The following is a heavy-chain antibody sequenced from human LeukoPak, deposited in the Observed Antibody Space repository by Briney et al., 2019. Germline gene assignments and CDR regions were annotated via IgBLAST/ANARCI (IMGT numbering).Heavy chain of an antibody. J-gene: IGHJ4*02. D-gene: IGHD2/OR15-2a*01. CDR2: IRYVGREA. CDR1: GFTLRTYG. V-gene: IGHV3-30*02. CDR3: LEDLRDENSIYTHLD. Sequence: GGALRLSCAPSGFTLRTYGIHWGREAPGPGLEAGTFIRYVGREAYYAESVQRGFSISRDNYKKTAYLHMNSLRVEDTAGYYCLEDLRDENSIYTHLDWGQGTLVTVSS.